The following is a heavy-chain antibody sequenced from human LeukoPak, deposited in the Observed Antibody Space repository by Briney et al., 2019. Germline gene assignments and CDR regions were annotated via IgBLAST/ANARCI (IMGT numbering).Heavy chain of an antibody. CDR1: GYTFTGYY. CDR3: ARGDNSGGYYLYFDY. J-gene: IGHJ4*02. CDR2: INPNSGGT. V-gene: IGHV1-2*04. Sequence: ASVKVSGKASGYTFTGYYMHWVRQAPGQGLEWMGWINPNSGGTNYAQKFQGWVTMTRDTSISTAYMELSRLRSDDTAVYYCARGDNSGGYYLYFDYWGQGTLVTVSS. D-gene: IGHD3-22*01.